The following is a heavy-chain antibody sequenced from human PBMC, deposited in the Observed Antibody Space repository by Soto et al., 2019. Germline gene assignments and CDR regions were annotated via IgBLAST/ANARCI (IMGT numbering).Heavy chain of an antibody. CDR2: MNPNSGDT. Sequence: QVQLVQSGAEVKKPGASVTVSCKASGYRFSDYYLHWVRQAPGQGREWMGWMNPNSGDTKYAQKFKGLVTMTRNTSVSTAFMELNWLKSDDTAVYYCTRESGAATATLDNYDVYMDVWGIGNTVTVSS. CDR1: GYRFSDYY. J-gene: IGHJ6*03. CDR3: TRESGAATATLDNYDVYMDV. V-gene: IGHV1-2*02. D-gene: IGHD6-25*01.